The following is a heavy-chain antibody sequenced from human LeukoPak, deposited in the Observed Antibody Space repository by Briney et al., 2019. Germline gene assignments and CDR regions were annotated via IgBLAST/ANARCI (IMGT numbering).Heavy chain of an antibody. CDR3: VRDNRWASDY. CDR1: GFTFSSYA. J-gene: IGHJ4*02. D-gene: IGHD4-23*01. Sequence: GGSLRLSCAASGFTFSSYAMHWVRQAPGKGLEWVANIKGDGGEKYADSVEGRFTISRDNAKNSVYLQMNSLRAEDTAVYYCVRDNRWASDYWGQGTLVTVSS. CDR2: IKGDGGEK. V-gene: IGHV3-7*01.